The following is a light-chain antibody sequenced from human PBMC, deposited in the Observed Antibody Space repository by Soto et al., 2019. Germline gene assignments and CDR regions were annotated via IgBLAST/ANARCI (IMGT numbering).Light chain of an antibody. V-gene: IGLV2-14*01. J-gene: IGLJ1*01. Sequence: QSVLTQPASVSGSPGQSITISCTGTSSDVGGYNYVSWCQQLPGKAPKLMIYDVSDRPSGVSNRFSGSKSGNTASLTISGLQAEDEADYYCSSYTSSSLYVFGTGTKLT. CDR2: DVS. CDR3: SSYTSSSLYV. CDR1: SSDVGGYNY.